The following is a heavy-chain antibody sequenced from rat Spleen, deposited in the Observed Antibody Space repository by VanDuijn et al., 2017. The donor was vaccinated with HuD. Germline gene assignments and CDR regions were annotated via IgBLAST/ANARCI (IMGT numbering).Heavy chain of an antibody. D-gene: IGHD1-2*01. V-gene: IGHV5S13*01. Sequence: EVQLVESGGGLVQPGRSLKLSCAASGFTFSNYGMAWVRQAPTKGLEWVASISTGGGNTYYRDSVKGRFTISRDNAKNTIYLKMDSLRSEDTATYYCARLAHLGYSSYIYYVMDAWGQGASVTVSS. CDR2: ISTGGGNT. CDR1: GFTFSNYG. CDR3: ARLAHLGYSSYIYYVMDA. J-gene: IGHJ4*01.